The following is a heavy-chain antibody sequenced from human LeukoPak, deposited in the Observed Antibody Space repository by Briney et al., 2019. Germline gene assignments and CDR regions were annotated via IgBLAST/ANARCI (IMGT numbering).Heavy chain of an antibody. Sequence: SQTLSLTCAVYGGSFSGYYWSWIRQPPGKGLEWIGEINHSGSTNYNPSLKSRVTISVDTSKNQFSLKLSSVTAADTAVYYCARRPAKTIFGVVIIRHFDYWGQGTLVTVSS. CDR3: ARRPAKTIFGVVIIRHFDY. V-gene: IGHV4-34*01. CDR1: GGSFSGYY. CDR2: INHSGST. J-gene: IGHJ4*02. D-gene: IGHD3-3*01.